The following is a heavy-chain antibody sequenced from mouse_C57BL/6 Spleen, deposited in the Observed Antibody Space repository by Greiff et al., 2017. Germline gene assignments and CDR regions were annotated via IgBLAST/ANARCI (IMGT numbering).Heavy chain of an antibody. CDR3: TRWDYDEGFAY. J-gene: IGHJ3*01. V-gene: IGHV5-9-1*02. CDR2: ISSGGDYI. D-gene: IGHD2-4*01. CDR1: GFTFSSYA. Sequence: EVKLVESGEGLVKPGGSLKLSCAASGFTFSSYAMSWVRQTPEKRLEWVAYISSGGDYIYYADTVKGRFTISRDNARNTLYLQMSSLKSEDTAMYYCTRWDYDEGFAYWGQGTLVTVSA.